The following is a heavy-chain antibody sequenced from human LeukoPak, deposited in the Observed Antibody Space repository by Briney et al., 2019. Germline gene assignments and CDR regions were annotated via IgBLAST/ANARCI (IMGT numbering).Heavy chain of an antibody. Sequence: GGSLRLSCAASGFTFSSYAMHWVRQAPGKGLEWVAVISYDGSNKYYADSVKGRFTISRDNADNSLYLQMNSLRAEDTAVYYCARGLAAVVYRVIDYFDYWGQGTLVTVSS. D-gene: IGHD6-13*01. CDR3: ARGLAAVVYRVIDYFDY. V-gene: IGHV3-30-3*01. CDR1: GFTFSSYA. CDR2: ISYDGSNK. J-gene: IGHJ4*02.